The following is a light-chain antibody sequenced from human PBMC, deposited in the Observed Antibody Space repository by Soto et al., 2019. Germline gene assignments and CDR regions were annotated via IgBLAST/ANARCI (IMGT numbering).Light chain of an antibody. J-gene: IGKJ5*01. CDR2: AAF. CDR1: QGINTR. V-gene: IGKV1-12*01. CDR3: QQTDSFPLT. Sequence: DIQMTQSPSSVPAYVGDRVTITCRASQGINTRLDWYQQKPGKAPKLLIYAAFNLQSGVPSRFSGSGSGTDFTLTISSLQPEDFATYYCQQTDSFPLTFGQGTRLEIK.